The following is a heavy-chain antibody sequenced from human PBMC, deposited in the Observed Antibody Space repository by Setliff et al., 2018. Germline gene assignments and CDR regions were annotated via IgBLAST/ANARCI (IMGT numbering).Heavy chain of an antibody. CDR3: ARASSGWYSAYYYYMDV. CDR1: GGSVNSGYDN. J-gene: IGHJ6*03. D-gene: IGHD6-19*01. Sequence: LSLTCTVSGGSVNSGYDNWNWLRQPTGKGLEWIGHINRRGSTNFSPSLKSRVTISLDTSKNQFSLNLTSVTAADTAVYYCARASSGWYSAYYYYMDVWGKGTTVTVSS. V-gene: IGHV4-61*09. CDR2: INRRGST.